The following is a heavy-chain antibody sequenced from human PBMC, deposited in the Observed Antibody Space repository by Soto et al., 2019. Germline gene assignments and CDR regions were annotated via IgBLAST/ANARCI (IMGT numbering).Heavy chain of an antibody. Sequence: QVPLVESGGGVVQPGRSLRLSCAASGFTFSTYGMHWVRQAPGKGPEWVAVISIDGSNKYYADSVKGRFTISRDNSKNTLYLQMNSLRADDTAVYYCAKGSEAARQELDYWGQGTLVTVSS. V-gene: IGHV3-30*18. CDR1: GFTFSTYG. D-gene: IGHD6-6*01. CDR3: AKGSEAARQELDY. CDR2: ISIDGSNK. J-gene: IGHJ4*02.